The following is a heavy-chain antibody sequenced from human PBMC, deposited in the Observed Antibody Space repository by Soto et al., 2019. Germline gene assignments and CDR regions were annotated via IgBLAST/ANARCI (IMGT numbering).Heavy chain of an antibody. CDR3: ARGGGNGMDV. Sequence: QVQLQQSGPGLVKPSQTLSLTCAISGDSVSSNSAAWNWIRQSPSRGLEWLGRTSYRSKWDHDYAVSVKSRININADTSKNQFALQLISVTPEDTAVYYCARGGGNGMDVWGQGTTVTVS. CDR2: TSYRSKWDH. CDR1: GDSVSSNSAA. J-gene: IGHJ6*02. V-gene: IGHV6-1*01. D-gene: IGHD3-3*01.